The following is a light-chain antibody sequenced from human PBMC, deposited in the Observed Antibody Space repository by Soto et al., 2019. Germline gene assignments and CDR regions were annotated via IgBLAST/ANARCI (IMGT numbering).Light chain of an antibody. CDR2: GTS. Sequence: EIVVTQSPGTLSLSLGERATLSCRASQSISTTYLAWYQQRPGQAPRLLIYGTSSRATGIPDRFSGSGSATDFTLTINRLEPEDFAVYYCQQYGSSPYTFGQGTKLEIK. J-gene: IGKJ2*01. CDR1: QSISTTY. CDR3: QQYGSSPYT. V-gene: IGKV3-20*01.